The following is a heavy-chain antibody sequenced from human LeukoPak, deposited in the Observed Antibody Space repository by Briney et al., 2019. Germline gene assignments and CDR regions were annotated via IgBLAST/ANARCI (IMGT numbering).Heavy chain of an antibody. V-gene: IGHV3-7*01. CDR1: GFIFSSYW. Sequence: GGSLRLSCTASGFIFSSYWMSWVRQAPGKGLEWVANIKQDGSEKHYVDSVKGRFTISRDNTKNSLYLQMNSLGTEDTAVYYCARDECDGDCYDELDYWGQGTLVTVSS. CDR2: IKQDGSEK. D-gene: IGHD2-21*02. J-gene: IGHJ4*02. CDR3: ARDECDGDCYDELDY.